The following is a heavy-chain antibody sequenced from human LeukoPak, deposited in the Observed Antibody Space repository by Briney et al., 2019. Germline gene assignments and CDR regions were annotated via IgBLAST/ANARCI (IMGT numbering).Heavy chain of an antibody. Sequence: GSLRLSCAASGFTFSSYSMNWVRQAPGKGLEWVSYISSSSSTIHYADSVKGRFTISRDNAKNSLYLQMNSLRAEDTAVYYCARVISSTSRVVDYWGQGTLVTVSS. V-gene: IGHV3-48*01. J-gene: IGHJ4*02. CDR1: GFTFSSYS. D-gene: IGHD2-2*01. CDR2: ISSSSSTI. CDR3: ARVISSTSRVVDY.